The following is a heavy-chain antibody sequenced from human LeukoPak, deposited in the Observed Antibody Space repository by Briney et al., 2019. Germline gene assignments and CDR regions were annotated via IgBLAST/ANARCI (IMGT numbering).Heavy chain of an antibody. CDR3: ARKVVVTAKVQFDY. D-gene: IGHD2-21*02. J-gene: IGHJ4*02. Sequence: SETLSLTGAVYGGSFSDYCWSWIRQPPGKGLEWIGEINHSGSTNYNPSLKSRVTISVDTSKNQFSLKLSSVTAADTAVYYCARKVVVTAKVQFDYWGQGTLVTVSS. CDR1: GGSFSDYC. CDR2: INHSGST. V-gene: IGHV4-34*01.